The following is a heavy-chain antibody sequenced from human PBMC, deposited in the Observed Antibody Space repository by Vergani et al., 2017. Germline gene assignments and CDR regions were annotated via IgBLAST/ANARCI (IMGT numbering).Heavy chain of an antibody. CDR1: GFTFSSYW. CDR3: AIVMVRGVIIPNDAFDI. Sequence: EVQLVESGGGLVQPGGSLRLSCAASGFTFSSYWMSWVRQAPGKGLEWVANIKQDGSEKYYVDSVKGRFTISRDNAKNSLYLQMNSLRAEDTAVYYCAIVMVRGVIIPNDAFDIWGQGTMVTVSS. V-gene: IGHV3-7*01. CDR2: IKQDGSEK. D-gene: IGHD3-10*01. J-gene: IGHJ3*02.